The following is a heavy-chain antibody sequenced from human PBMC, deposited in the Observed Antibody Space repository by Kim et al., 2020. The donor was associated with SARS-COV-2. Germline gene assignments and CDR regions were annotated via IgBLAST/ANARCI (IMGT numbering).Heavy chain of an antibody. CDR2: ISWNSGSI. Sequence: GGSLRLSCAASGFTFDDYAMHWVRQAPGKGLEWVSGISWNSGSIGYADSVKGRFTISRDNAKNSLYLQMNSLRAEDTALYYCAKDIAYDSSSFDYWGQGTLVTVSS. V-gene: IGHV3-9*01. D-gene: IGHD3-22*01. CDR3: AKDIAYDSSSFDY. J-gene: IGHJ4*02. CDR1: GFTFDDYA.